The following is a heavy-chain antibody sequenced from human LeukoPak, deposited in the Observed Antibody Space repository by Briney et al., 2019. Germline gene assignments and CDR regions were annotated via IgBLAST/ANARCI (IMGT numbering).Heavy chain of an antibody. V-gene: IGHV3-7*01. Sequence: GGSLRLSCVASGFTFSTYKMTWVRQAPGKGLEWVANINQDGSEKKYLDSVKGRFTISRDNAKNSLYLQMNSLRAEDTAVYYCARAISYSGIYIWYFDSWGQGTLVTVSS. CDR2: INQDGSEK. CDR3: ARAISYSGIYIWYFDS. CDR1: GFTFSTYK. J-gene: IGHJ4*02. D-gene: IGHD1-26*01.